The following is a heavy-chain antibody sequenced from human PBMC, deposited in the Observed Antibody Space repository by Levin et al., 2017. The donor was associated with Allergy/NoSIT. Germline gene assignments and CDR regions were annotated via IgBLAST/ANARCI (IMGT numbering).Heavy chain of an antibody. CDR1: GFSFSSFG. V-gene: IGHV3-30*18. CDR3: TKDVVFGTSSWSLDY. J-gene: IGHJ4*02. D-gene: IGHD6-13*01. Sequence: LSLTCAASGFSFSSFGMHWVRQAPGKGLDWVAVISFDGSDKYYADSVKGRFTISRDNSKNRLFLQMNSLRAEDTALYYCTKDVVFGTSSWSLDYWGQGAQVTVSS. CDR2: ISFDGSDK.